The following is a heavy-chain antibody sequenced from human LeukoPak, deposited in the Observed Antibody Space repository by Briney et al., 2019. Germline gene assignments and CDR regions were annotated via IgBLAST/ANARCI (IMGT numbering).Heavy chain of an antibody. CDR1: GGSISSYY. D-gene: IGHD4-11*01. J-gene: IGHJ6*03. V-gene: IGHV4-4*07. Sequence: SETLSLTCTVSGGSISSYYWSWIRQPAGKGLEWIGRIYTSGSTNYNPSLKSRVTMSVDTSKNQFSLKLSSVTAADTAVYYCACMTTVITGVYYYYYYYMDVWGKGTTVTVSS. CDR3: ACMTTVITGVYYYYYYYMDV. CDR2: IYTSGST.